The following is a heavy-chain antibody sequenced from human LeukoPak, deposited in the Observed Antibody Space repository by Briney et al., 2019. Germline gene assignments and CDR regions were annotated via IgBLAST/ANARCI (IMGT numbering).Heavy chain of an antibody. V-gene: IGHV3-21*01. CDR1: GFTFSSYS. D-gene: IGHD6-13*01. Sequence: GGSLRLSCAASGFTFSSYSMNWVRQAPGKGLEWVSSISSSSSYIYYADSVKGRFTISRDNAKNSLYLQMSSLRAEDTGVYYCATTLNIATPGHLWGQGALVTVSS. CDR3: ATTLNIATPGHL. CDR2: ISSSSSYI. J-gene: IGHJ4*02.